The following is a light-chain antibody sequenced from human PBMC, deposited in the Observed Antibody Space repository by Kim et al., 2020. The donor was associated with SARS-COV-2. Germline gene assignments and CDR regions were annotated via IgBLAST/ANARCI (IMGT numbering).Light chain of an antibody. V-gene: IGLV7-46*01. CDR2: DTH. J-gene: IGLJ3*02. Sequence: PGGTVTLTCASRTGPLTSRHYPYWFQQKPGQAPRALIYDTHLKYSWTPARFSGSLLGGKAALTLSGAQPDDEADYYCVPFYNGPRVFGGGTQLTVL. CDR1: TGPLTSRHY. CDR3: VPFYNGPRV.